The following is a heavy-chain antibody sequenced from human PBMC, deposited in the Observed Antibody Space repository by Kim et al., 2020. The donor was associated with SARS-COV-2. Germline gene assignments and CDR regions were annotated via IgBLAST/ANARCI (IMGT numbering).Heavy chain of an antibody. Sequence: AQKFQGRVTMTRNTSISTAYMELSSLGSEDTAVYYCARGRARSGYVRSDYWGQGTLVTVSS. CDR3: ARGRARSGYVRSDY. D-gene: IGHD5-12*01. V-gene: IGHV1-8*01. J-gene: IGHJ4*02.